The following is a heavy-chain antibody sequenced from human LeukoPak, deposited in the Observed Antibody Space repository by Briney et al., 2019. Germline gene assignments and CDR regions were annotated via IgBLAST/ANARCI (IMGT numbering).Heavy chain of an antibody. D-gene: IGHD6-13*01. CDR1: GFTFRNFD. CDR2: ISGSGDST. V-gene: IGHV3-23*01. Sequence: GGSLRLSCATSGFTFRNFDMAWVRQAPGKGLEWVSTISGSGDSTYYADSVKGRFTISRDNSKNALYLQMNNLGAEDTAVYYCAIQKGGSAGIAGVFGCWGQGTPVTVSS. CDR3: AIQKGGSAGIAGVFGC. J-gene: IGHJ4*02.